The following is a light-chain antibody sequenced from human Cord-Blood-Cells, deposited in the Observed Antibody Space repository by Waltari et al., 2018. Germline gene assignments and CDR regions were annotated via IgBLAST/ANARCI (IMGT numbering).Light chain of an antibody. CDR1: SSDVGGYNY. CDR3: CSYAGSYTVV. J-gene: IGLJ2*01. CDR2: DVS. V-gene: IGLV2-11*01. Sequence: QSALTQPRSVSGSPGQSVTLSCTGTSSDVGGYNYVSWYPQHPGKAPKLMIYDVSKRPSGVPDRFSGSKSGNTASLTISGLQAEDEADYYCCSYAGSYTVVFGGGTKLTVL.